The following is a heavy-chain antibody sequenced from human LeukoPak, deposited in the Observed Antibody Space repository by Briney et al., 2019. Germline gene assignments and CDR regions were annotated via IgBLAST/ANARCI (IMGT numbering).Heavy chain of an antibody. CDR1: GYTFTGYY. D-gene: IGHD2-2*01. CDR3: TRGILPARFDS. Sequence: ASVKVSCKASGYTFTGYYMHWVRQAPGQGLEWMGWINPNSGGTNYAQKFQGRVTMTRDTSISTAYMEVSSLISDDTAVYYCTRGILPARFDSWGQGTLVTVSS. V-gene: IGHV1-2*02. CDR2: INPNSGGT. J-gene: IGHJ5*01.